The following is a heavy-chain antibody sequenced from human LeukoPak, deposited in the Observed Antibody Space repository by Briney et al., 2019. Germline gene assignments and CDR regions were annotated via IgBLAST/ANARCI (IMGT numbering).Heavy chain of an antibody. CDR3: AKDTRGLKPYYFDH. CDR2: LSDSGYGT. CDR1: GFTFRSYA. J-gene: IGHJ4*02. D-gene: IGHD3-10*01. V-gene: IGHV3-23*01. Sequence: GGPLRLSCAASGFTFRSYAMNWVRQAPGKGLEWVSGLSDSGYGTYYADSVKGRFTISRDNSKNTLYLQMNSLRAEDTAVYYCAKDTRGLKPYYFDHWGQGIMVTVSS.